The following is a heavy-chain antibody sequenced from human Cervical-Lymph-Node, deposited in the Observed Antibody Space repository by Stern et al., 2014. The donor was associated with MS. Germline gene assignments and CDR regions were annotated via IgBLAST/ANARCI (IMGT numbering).Heavy chain of an antibody. D-gene: IGHD5-18*01. V-gene: IGHV1-46*01. Sequence: VQLVESGAEVKKPGASVKVSCKASGYTFTSYCMHWVRQAPGQGLEWMGLINPSGGGTSYVQKFQGRITMTRDTSTSTVYMEVSSLRSEDTAIYYCAKVIPGYTYGPLDIWGQGTMVTVSS. CDR3: AKVIPGYTYGPLDI. J-gene: IGHJ3*02. CDR1: GYTFTSYC. CDR2: INPSGGGT.